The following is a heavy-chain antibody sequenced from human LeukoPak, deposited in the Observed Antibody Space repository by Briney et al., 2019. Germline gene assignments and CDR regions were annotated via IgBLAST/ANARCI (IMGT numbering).Heavy chain of an antibody. V-gene: IGHV3-30*03. CDR3: ARALGIQLWFTYLDY. CDR1: GFTFSSYG. Sequence: GGSLRLSCAASGFTFSSYGVHWVRQAPGKGLEWVAVISYDGSNKYYADSVKGRFTISRDNSKNTLYLQMNSLRAEDTAVYYCARALGIQLWFTYLDYWGQGTLVTVSS. CDR2: ISYDGSNK. J-gene: IGHJ4*02. D-gene: IGHD5-18*01.